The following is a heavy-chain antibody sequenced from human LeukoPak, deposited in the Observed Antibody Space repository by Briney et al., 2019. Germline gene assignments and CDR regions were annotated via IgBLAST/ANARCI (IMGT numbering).Heavy chain of an antibody. J-gene: IGHJ3*02. Sequence: PSETLSLTCAVYGGSFSGYYWSWIRQPPGKGLEWIGEINHSGSTNYNPSLKSRVTISVDTSKNQFSLKLSSVTAADTAVYYCASDSSGYYDPYAFDIWGQGTMVTVSS. CDR2: INHSGST. CDR3: ASDSSGYYDPYAFDI. V-gene: IGHV4-34*01. D-gene: IGHD3-22*01. CDR1: GGSFSGYY.